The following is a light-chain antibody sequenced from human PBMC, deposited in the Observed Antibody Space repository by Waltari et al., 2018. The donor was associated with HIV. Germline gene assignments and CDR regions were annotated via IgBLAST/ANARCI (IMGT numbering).Light chain of an antibody. Sequence: QSLLTQPPSVSGAPGQRVTIPCTGSSSNNGAGFDVHWYQQLPGTVPKLLIYGNSNRPSGVPHRFSGSKSGTSASLAITGLQAEDEADYYCQSYDRSLSGYVVFGGGTKLTVL. V-gene: IGLV1-40*01. CDR2: GNS. CDR1: SSNNGAGFD. J-gene: IGLJ2*01. CDR3: QSYDRSLSGYVV.